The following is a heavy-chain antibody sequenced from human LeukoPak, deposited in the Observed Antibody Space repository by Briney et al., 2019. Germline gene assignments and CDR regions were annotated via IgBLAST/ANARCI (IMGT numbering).Heavy chain of an antibody. CDR3: ARMNDRRSFYYYYYGMDV. D-gene: IGHD1-1*01. J-gene: IGHJ6*02. V-gene: IGHV1-69*04. CDR2: IIPTLGIA. Sequence: ASVKVSCKASGGTFSSYAISWVRQAPGQGLEWMGRIIPTLGIANYAQKFQGRVTITADKSTSTAYMELSSLRSEDTAVYYCARMNDRRSFYYYYYGMDVWGQGTTVTVSS. CDR1: GGTFSSYA.